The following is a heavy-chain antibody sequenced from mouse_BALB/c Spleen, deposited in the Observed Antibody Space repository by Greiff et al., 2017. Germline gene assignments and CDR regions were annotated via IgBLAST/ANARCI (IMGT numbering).Heavy chain of an antibody. Sequence: EVQGVESGGGLVQPGGSRKLSCAASGFTFSSFGMHWVRQAPEKGLEWVAYISSGSSTIYYADTVKGQFTISRDNPKNTLFLQMTSLRSEDTAMYYCARSTTVVALRTWYFDVWGAGTTVTVSS. J-gene: IGHJ1*01. V-gene: IGHV5-17*02. CDR2: ISSGSSTI. CDR1: GFTFSSFG. CDR3: ARSTTVVALRTWYFDV. D-gene: IGHD1-1*01.